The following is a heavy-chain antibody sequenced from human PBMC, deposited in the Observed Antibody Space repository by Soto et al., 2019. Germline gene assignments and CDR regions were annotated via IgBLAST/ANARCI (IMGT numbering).Heavy chain of an antibody. Sequence: QVQLQESGPGLVKPSRTLSLTCTVSGASISSGDDYWSWIRQHPGKGLEWIGCIYYSGSTHYNPSLKSRVSISVHTSKNQFSLKLSSVTAADTAVYYCARDRRGGSGISGMDVWGQGTTVTVSS. J-gene: IGHJ6*02. CDR2: IYYSGST. D-gene: IGHD3-10*01. V-gene: IGHV4-31*03. CDR3: ARDRRGGSGISGMDV. CDR1: GASISSGDDY.